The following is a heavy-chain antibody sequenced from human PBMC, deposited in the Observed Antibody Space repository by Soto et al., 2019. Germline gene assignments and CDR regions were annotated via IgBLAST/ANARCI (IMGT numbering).Heavy chain of an antibody. D-gene: IGHD4-17*01. CDR3: ARDGGYGGTYGMDV. CDR1: GFTFSSYD. J-gene: IGHJ6*02. V-gene: IGHV3-13*01. Sequence: VQLVESGGGLVQPGGSLRLSCAASGFTFSSYDMHWVRQATGKGLEWVSAIGTAGDTYYPGSVKGRFTISRENAKNSLYLQMNSLRAGDTAVYYCARDGGYGGTYGMDVWGQGTTVTVSS. CDR2: IGTAGDT.